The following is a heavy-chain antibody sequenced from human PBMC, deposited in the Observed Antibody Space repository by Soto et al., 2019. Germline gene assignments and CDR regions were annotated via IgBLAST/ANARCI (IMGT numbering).Heavy chain of an antibody. CDR2: IYWDDDK. J-gene: IGHJ4*02. Sequence: QITVKESGLPLVKPTQTLTLTCTFSGFSLSTNGMGVGWIRQSPGKALEWLALIYWDDDKRYSPSLRSRLTITQDTSKNQVDLTMTNMDPVDTATYSCARLTRGVYDLDRLWEKFDYWGQGTVVTVSS. D-gene: IGHD5-12*01. CDR3: ARLTRGVYDLDRLWEKFDY. V-gene: IGHV2-5*02. CDR1: GFSLSTNGMG.